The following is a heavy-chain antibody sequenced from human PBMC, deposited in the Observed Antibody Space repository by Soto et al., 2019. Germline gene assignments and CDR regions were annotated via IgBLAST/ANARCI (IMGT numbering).Heavy chain of an antibody. CDR3: ARRNTVTSGIHYYYYYMDV. CDR1: GFTFSSYA. V-gene: IGHV3-7*01. J-gene: IGHJ6*03. Sequence: GGSLRLSCAASGFTFSSYAMSWVRQAPGRGLEWVANIKEDGSDKYYVDSVKGRFTISRDNAKNSLYLQMNSLRAEDTAVYYCARRNTVTSGIHYYYYYMDVWGTGTTVTVSS. D-gene: IGHD4-17*01. CDR2: IKEDGSDK.